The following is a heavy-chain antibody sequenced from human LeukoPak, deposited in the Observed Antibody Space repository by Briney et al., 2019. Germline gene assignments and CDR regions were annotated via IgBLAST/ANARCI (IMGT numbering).Heavy chain of an antibody. Sequence: GGSLTLSCTVSGFVFRNYYMHWVRQAPGKGLVWVSHINADGSITSHADSVKGRSTISRDNAKSTLYLQMNSLRPEDTAVYYCARGGVPASQDSWGQGTLVTVSS. CDR1: GFVFRNYY. CDR2: INADGSIT. CDR3: ARGGVPASQDS. D-gene: IGHD3-10*01. V-gene: IGHV3-74*01. J-gene: IGHJ5*02.